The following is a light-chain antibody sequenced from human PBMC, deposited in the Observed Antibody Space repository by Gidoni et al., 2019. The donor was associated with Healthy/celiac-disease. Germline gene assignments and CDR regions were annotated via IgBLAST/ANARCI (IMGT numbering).Light chain of an antibody. CDR1: QSVSSSY. V-gene: IGKV3-20*01. CDR3: KQYGSSPRT. CDR2: GAS. Sequence: DIVLTHSPGTLSLSPGERATLSCRASQSVSSSYLAWYQQKPGQAPRLLIYGASSRATGIPDRFSGSGSGTDFTLTISRLEPEDFAVYYCKQYGSSPRTFGQGTKVEIK. J-gene: IGKJ1*01.